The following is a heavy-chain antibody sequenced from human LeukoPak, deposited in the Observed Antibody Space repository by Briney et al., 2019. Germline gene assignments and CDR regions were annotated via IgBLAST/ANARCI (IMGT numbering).Heavy chain of an antibody. D-gene: IGHD2/OR15-2a*01. J-gene: IGHJ4*02. V-gene: IGHV3-21*01. CDR2: ISSSSAYI. Sequence: GGSLRLSYAVSGFTFSDYSMNWVRQAPGKGLEWVSSISSSSAYIYYADSVKGRFTISRDNAKNSVYLQMTSLRVEDTATYYCARGSSTSFDTTGYWGQGTPVTVSS. CDR3: ARGSSTSFDTTGY. CDR1: GFTFSDYS.